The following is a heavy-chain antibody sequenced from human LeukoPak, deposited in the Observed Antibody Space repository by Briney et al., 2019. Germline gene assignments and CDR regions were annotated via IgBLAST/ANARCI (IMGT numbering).Heavy chain of an antibody. CDR1: GLTGSHNY. CDR2: IYSGGAI. Sequence: GGSLRLSCAASGLTGSHNYMSWVRQAPGKGLEWVSLIYSGGAIRYADSVKGRFTISRDSSKNTLFLQMNDLTVEDTARYYCARRPGNWGQGILVTVSS. V-gene: IGHV3-53*01. D-gene: IGHD1-14*01. CDR3: ARRPGN. J-gene: IGHJ4*02.